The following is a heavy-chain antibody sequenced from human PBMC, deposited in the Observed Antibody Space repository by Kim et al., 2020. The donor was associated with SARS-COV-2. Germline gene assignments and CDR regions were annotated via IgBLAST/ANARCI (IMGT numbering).Heavy chain of an antibody. D-gene: IGHD3-9*01. Sequence: GGSLRLSCAASGFTFSSYWMSWVRQAPGKGLEWVANIKQDGSEKYYVDSVKGRFTISRDNAKNSLYLQMNSLRAEDTAVYYCASEYYDILTVYQQPPDAFDIWGPGTIVTASS. V-gene: IGHV3-7*01. CDR2: IKQDGSEK. J-gene: IGHJ3*02. CDR3: ASEYYDILTVYQQPPDAFDI. CDR1: GFTFSSYW.